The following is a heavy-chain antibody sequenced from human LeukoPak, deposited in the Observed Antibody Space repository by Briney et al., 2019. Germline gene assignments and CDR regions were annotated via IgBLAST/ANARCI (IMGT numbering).Heavy chain of an antibody. Sequence: SETLSLTCTVSGGSISNYYWSWIRQPAGKGLEWIGRVYSSGSTNYNPSLKSRVTMSVDTSKNQFSLKLSSVTAADTAVYYCSRHYCGGDCYSRWYFVLWGRGTLVTVSS. J-gene: IGHJ2*01. V-gene: IGHV4-4*07. CDR1: GGSISNYY. D-gene: IGHD2-21*02. CDR2: VYSSGST. CDR3: SRHYCGGDCYSRWYFVL.